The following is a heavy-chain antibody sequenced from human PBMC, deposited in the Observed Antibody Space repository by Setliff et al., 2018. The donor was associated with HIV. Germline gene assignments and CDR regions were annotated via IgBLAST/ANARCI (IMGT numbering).Heavy chain of an antibody. J-gene: IGHJ1*01. D-gene: IGHD3-10*01. CDR1: GFTFSEYY. CDR2: ISRSGRNK. Sequence: LRLSCAASGFTFSEYYIIWVRQTPGKGLEWISYISRSGRNKYFADSVRGRFIISRDNAKKSVFLDMTSLRDEDTAVYYCATSDGSGFFAYWGQGTLVTVSS. CDR3: ATSDGSGFFAY. V-gene: IGHV3-11*01.